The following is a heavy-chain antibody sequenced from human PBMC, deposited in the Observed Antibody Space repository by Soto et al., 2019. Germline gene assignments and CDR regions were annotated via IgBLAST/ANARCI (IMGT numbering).Heavy chain of an antibody. Sequence: SETLSLTCTVSGGSISRYYWSWIRQPPGKGLEWIGNIYYSGSTNYNPSLKSRVTISVDTSKKQFSLMLSSVTAADTAVYYCGRAQSYELHYWFDPWGQGTLVTVSS. CDR2: IYYSGST. CDR1: GGSISRYY. CDR3: GRAQSYELHYWFDP. J-gene: IGHJ5*02. D-gene: IGHD5-12*01. V-gene: IGHV4-59*01.